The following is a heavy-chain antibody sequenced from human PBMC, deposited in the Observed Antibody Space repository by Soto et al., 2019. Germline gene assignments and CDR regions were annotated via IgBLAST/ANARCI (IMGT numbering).Heavy chain of an antibody. Sequence: QVQLVQSGAEVKKPGASVKVSCKASGYTFTSYGISWVRQAPGQGLEWMGWISAYNGNTNYAQKLQGRVTMTTDTPTSTAYMELRSLRSDDTAVYYCARDGSYSSSWLTDDAFDIWGQGTMVTVSS. CDR2: ISAYNGNT. CDR1: GYTFTSYG. D-gene: IGHD6-13*01. J-gene: IGHJ3*02. V-gene: IGHV1-18*01. CDR3: ARDGSYSSSWLTDDAFDI.